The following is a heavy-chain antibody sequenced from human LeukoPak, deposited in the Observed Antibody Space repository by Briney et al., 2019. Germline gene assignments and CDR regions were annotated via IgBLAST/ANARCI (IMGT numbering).Heavy chain of an antibody. D-gene: IGHD2-2*01. Sequence: GGSLRLSCAASGFTFSRYAMTWVRQAPGKGLQRVSPISGNGDTTYYADSVKGRFTVSRDNSKNTLYLQMNSLRAEDTAVYYCARVTLGCSSTSCYLRDWGQGTMVTVSS. CDR3: ARVTLGCSSTSCYLRD. J-gene: IGHJ3*01. CDR1: GFTFSRYA. V-gene: IGHV3-23*01. CDR2: ISGNGDTT.